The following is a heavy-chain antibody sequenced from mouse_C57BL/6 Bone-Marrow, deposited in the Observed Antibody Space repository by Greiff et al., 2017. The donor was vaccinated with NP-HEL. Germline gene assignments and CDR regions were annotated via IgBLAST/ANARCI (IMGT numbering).Heavy chain of an antibody. J-gene: IGHJ3*01. V-gene: IGHV1-4*01. Sequence: QVQLQQSGAELARPGASVKMSCKASGYTFTSYTMHWVKQRPGQGLEWIGYINPSSGYTKYNQKFKDKATLTADKSSSTAYMHLSRLTSEDSAVYYSARDAWFAYWGQGTLVTVSA. CDR1: GYTFTSYT. CDR3: ARDAWFAY. CDR2: INPSSGYT.